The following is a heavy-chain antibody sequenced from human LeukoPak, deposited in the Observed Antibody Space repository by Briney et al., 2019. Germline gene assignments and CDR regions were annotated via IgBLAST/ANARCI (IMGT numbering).Heavy chain of an antibody. Sequence: PGGSLRLSCAASGFTFSSYAMSWVRQAPGKGLEWVSAISGSGGSTYYADSVKGRFTISRDNSKNTLYLQMNSLRAEDTAVYSCAKDKAYSIYYYGMDVWGQGTTVTVS. CDR3: AKDKAYSIYYYGMDV. CDR2: ISGSGGST. CDR1: GFTFSSYA. D-gene: IGHD2-21*01. J-gene: IGHJ6*02. V-gene: IGHV3-23*01.